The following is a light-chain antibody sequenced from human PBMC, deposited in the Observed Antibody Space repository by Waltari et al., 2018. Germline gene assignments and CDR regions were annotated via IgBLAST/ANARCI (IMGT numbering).Light chain of an antibody. J-gene: IGLJ3*02. V-gene: IGLV2-23*01. CDR1: SSDVGNYNL. Sequence: QSALTQPASVSGSPGQSITISCTGTSSDVGNYNLVSWYQQYPGKAPKVMIYDDNRRPSGVSDRFSGSKSGNTASLTISGVQAEDEAGYYCCSYAGSYTWVFGGGTKLTVL. CDR3: CSYAGSYTWV. CDR2: DDN.